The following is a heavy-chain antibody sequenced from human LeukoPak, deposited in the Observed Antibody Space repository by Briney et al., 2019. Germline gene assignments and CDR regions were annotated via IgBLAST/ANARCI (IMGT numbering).Heavy chain of an antibody. J-gene: IGHJ4*02. CDR3: ARDRDPYYYDSSGYDDH. CDR1: GGTFSSYA. Sequence: ASVKVSCKASGGTFSSYAISWVRQAPGQGLEWMGWISGYNGNTNYAQKFQGRVTMTTETSTSTIYMGLRRLRYDDTAVYYCARDRDPYYYDSSGYDDHWGQGTLVTVSS. CDR2: ISGYNGNT. V-gene: IGHV1-18*01. D-gene: IGHD3-22*01.